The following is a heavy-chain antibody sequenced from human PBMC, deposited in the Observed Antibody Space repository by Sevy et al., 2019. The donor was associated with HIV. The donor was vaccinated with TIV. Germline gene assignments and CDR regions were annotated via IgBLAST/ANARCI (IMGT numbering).Heavy chain of an antibody. CDR3: TTDRDGYKYYFDS. V-gene: IGHV3-15*01. D-gene: IGHD5-12*01. CDR2: IKSKTDGGTT. CDR1: GFTFSNAW. J-gene: IGHJ4*02. Sequence: GGSLRLSCAASGFTFSNAWMSWVRQAPGKGLEWVGRIKSKTDGGTTDYAAPVKGRFTISRDDSKNTLYLQMNSLKTEDTAVYYCTTDRDGYKYYFDSWGQGTLVTVSS.